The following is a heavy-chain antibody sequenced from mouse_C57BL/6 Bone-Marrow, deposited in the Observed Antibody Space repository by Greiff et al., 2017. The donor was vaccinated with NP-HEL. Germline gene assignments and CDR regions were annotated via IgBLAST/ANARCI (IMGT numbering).Heavy chain of an antibody. Sequence: VQLQQSGAELVRPGASVKLSCKASGYTFTDYYINWVKQRPGQGLEWIARINPGSGNTYYNEKFKGKATLTAEQSSSTAYMQLSSLTSEDSAVYFCARRDYGSSCDAMDYWGQGTSVTVSS. CDR2: INPGSGNT. CDR3: ARRDYGSSCDAMDY. D-gene: IGHD1-1*01. J-gene: IGHJ4*01. V-gene: IGHV1-76*01. CDR1: GYTFTDYY.